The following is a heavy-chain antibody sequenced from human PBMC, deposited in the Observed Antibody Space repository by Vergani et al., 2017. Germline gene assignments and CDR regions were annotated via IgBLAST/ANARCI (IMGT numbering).Heavy chain of an antibody. D-gene: IGHD3-3*01. CDR2: IYTSGST. Sequence: QVQLQESGPGLVKPSQTLSLTCTVSGGSISSGSYYWSWIRQPAGKGLEWIGRIYTSGSTNYNPSLKSRVTISVDTSKNQFSLKLSSVTAADTAVYYCATELTYDFWSGYYAPNWFDPWGQGTLVTVSS. V-gene: IGHV4-61*02. CDR1: GGSISSGSYY. CDR3: ATELTYDFWSGYYAPNWFDP. J-gene: IGHJ5*02.